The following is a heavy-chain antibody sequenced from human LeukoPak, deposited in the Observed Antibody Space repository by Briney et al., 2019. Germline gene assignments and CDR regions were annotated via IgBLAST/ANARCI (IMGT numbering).Heavy chain of an antibody. CDR1: GFTVSSNY. CDR3: ARDSGGTMVRGVIPGAFDI. D-gene: IGHD3-10*01. CDR2: IYSGGST. Sequence: GGSLRLSCAASGFTVSSNYMSWVRQAPGKGLEWASVIYSGGSTYYADSVKGRFTISRDNSKNTLYLQMYSLRAEDTAVYYCARDSGGTMVRGVIPGAFDIWGQGTMVTVSS. V-gene: IGHV3-66*02. J-gene: IGHJ3*02.